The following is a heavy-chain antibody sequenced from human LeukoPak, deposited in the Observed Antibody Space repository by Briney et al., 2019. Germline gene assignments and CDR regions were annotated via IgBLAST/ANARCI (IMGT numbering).Heavy chain of an antibody. CDR2: TYYRSKWYN. Sequence: SQTLSLTCAISGDSVSSNSAAWNWIRRSPSRGLEWLGRTYYRSKWYNDYAVSVKSRITINPDTSKNQFSLQLNSVTPEDTAVYYCASGPDSSGWFVDWFDPWGQGTLVTVSS. J-gene: IGHJ5*02. CDR1: GDSVSSNSAA. V-gene: IGHV6-1*01. CDR3: ASGPDSSGWFVDWFDP. D-gene: IGHD6-19*01.